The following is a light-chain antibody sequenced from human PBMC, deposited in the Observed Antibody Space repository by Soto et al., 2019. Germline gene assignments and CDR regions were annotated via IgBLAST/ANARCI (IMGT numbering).Light chain of an antibody. V-gene: IGLV2-14*03. CDR2: DVS. Sequence: YALTQPASVSGYPGQSITISCTGTSSDVGAYNYVAWYQQHPGKAPQLMIYDVSSRPSGISYCFSGSKSDNTASVTISGLQAEDEADYYCSSFTTSNTRVFGTGTKVTVL. J-gene: IGLJ1*01. CDR1: SSDVGAYNY. CDR3: SSFTTSNTRV.